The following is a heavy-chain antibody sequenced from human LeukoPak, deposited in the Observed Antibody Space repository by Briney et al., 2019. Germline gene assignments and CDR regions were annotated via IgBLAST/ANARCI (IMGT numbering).Heavy chain of an antibody. J-gene: IGHJ4*02. CDR2: LGGSGGTT. CDR3: AKRGVVIRVILVGFHKEAYYFDS. Sequence: GGSLRLSCAVSGISLSNYGMSWVRQAPGKGLEWVAGLGGSGGTTNYADSVKGRFTISRDNRKNTLYLQMNSLRAEDTAVYFCAKRGVVIRVILVGFHKEAYYFDSWGQGALVTVSS. V-gene: IGHV3-23*01. CDR1: GISLSNYG. D-gene: IGHD3-22*01.